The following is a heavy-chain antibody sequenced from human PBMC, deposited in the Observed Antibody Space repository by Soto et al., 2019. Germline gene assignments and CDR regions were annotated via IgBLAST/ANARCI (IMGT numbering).Heavy chain of an antibody. J-gene: IGHJ6*02. D-gene: IGHD2-8*01. Sequence: QVQLVQSGGEVTKPGASVKVSCKSSGYTFTSYGVSWVRQAPGQGLEWLGWISVYTGNTKQAQKFQDRVTLTTEAFTSTAYLELPNLRTDDTAVYYCARDRCTTDKCYTHHFDVWGQGTTVTVSS. CDR2: ISVYTGNT. CDR3: ARDRCTTDKCYTHHFDV. CDR1: GYTFTSYG. V-gene: IGHV1-18*04.